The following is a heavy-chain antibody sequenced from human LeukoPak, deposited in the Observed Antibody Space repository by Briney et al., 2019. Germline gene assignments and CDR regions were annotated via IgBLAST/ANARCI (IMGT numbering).Heavy chain of an antibody. D-gene: IGHD4-17*01. CDR2: IYYSGST. CDR1: GGSISSYY. Sequence: SETLSLTCTVSGGSISSYYWSWIRQPPGKGLEWIGYIYYSGSTNYNPSLKSRVTISVDTSKNQFSLKVSSVTAADTAVYYCAIHPTGMTRVTKGWFDPWGQGTLVTVSS. J-gene: IGHJ5*02. V-gene: IGHV4-59*01. CDR3: AIHPTGMTRVTKGWFDP.